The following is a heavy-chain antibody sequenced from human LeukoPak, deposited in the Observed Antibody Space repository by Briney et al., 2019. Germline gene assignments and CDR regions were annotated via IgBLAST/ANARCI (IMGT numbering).Heavy chain of an antibody. CDR2: ISYDGSNK. CDR1: GFTFSSYG. CDR3: AKVIFRMGVVPAAIGFYYYGMDV. J-gene: IGHJ6*02. Sequence: GGSLRLSCAASGFTFSSYGMHWVRQAPGKGLEWVAVISYDGSNKYYADSVKGRFTISRDNSKNTLYLQMNSLRAEDTAVYYCAKVIFRMGVVPAAIGFYYYGMDVWGQGTTVTVSS. D-gene: IGHD2-2*01. V-gene: IGHV3-30*18.